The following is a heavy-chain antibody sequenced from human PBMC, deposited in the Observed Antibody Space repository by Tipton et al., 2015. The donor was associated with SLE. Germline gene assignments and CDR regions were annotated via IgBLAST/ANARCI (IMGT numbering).Heavy chain of an antibody. D-gene: IGHD4-23*01. CDR3: ARALNPLRVSP. CDR1: GGSISSSSYY. J-gene: IGHJ5*02. V-gene: IGHV4-39*07. CDR2: INHSGST. Sequence: TLSLTCTVSGGSISSSSYYWGWIRQPPGKGLEWIGEINHSGSTNYNPSLKSRVTISVDTSKNQFSLKLSSVTAADTAVYYCARALNPLRVSPWGQGTLVTVSS.